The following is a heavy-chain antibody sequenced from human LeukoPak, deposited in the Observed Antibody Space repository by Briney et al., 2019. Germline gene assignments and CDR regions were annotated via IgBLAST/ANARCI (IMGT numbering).Heavy chain of an antibody. J-gene: IGHJ4*02. CDR3: ASAPYSYGYNDY. Sequence: GASVTVSCKASGGTFSSYAISWVRQAPGQGLEWMGGIIPIFGTANYAQKFQGRVTITTDESTSTAYMELSSLRSEDTAVYYCASAPYSYGYNDYWGQGTLVTVSS. CDR2: IIPIFGTA. V-gene: IGHV1-69*05. CDR1: GGTFSSYA. D-gene: IGHD5-18*01.